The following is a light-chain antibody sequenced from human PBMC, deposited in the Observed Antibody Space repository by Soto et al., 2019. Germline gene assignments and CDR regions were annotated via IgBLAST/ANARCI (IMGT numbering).Light chain of an antibody. CDR1: QTITSTY. J-gene: IGKJ2*01. V-gene: IGKV3-20*01. Sequence: EIVFTQSPGTLSLSPGERATLSCRASQTITSTYLAWYQQKPGQAPRLLLDGASSRATGIPDRFSGGGSGTDFTLTISRLEPEDFAVYYCQWYGYSPRTFGQGTTLEIK. CDR2: GAS. CDR3: QWYGYSPRT.